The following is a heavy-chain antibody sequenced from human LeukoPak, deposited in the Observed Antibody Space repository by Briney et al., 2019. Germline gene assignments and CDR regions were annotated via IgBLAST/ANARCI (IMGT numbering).Heavy chain of an antibody. CDR1: GITVSSNY. CDR2: IYSGGST. D-gene: IGHD5-18*01. Sequence: HPGGSLRLSCAASGITVSSNYMTWVRQAPGKGLEWVSIIYSGGSTYYADSVKGRFTISRDNSKNTMYLQMNSQRAEDTAVYYCARDRSGYSYGSHYYYYMDVWGKGTTVTVSS. J-gene: IGHJ6*03. CDR3: ARDRSGYSYGSHYYYYMDV. V-gene: IGHV3-66*01.